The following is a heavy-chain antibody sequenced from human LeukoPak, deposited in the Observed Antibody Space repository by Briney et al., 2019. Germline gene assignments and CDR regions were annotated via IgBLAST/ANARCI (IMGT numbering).Heavy chain of an antibody. CDR2: ISAYNGNT. CDR3: ASITAVAGTGYFQH. CDR1: GYTFTSYG. J-gene: IGHJ1*01. D-gene: IGHD6-19*01. V-gene: IGHV1-18*01. Sequence: ASVKVSCKASGYTFTSYGISWVRQAPGQGLEWMGWISAYNGNTNYAQKLQGRVTMTTDTSTSTAYMELRSLRSDDTAVYYCASITAVAGTGYFQHWGQGTLVTASS.